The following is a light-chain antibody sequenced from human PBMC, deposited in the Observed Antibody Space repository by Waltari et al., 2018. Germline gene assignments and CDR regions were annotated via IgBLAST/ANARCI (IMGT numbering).Light chain of an antibody. Sequence: IQMTQSPPSLSASTGARVTLTCRARQFIPNRLSWYQQRPGKAPRLLIYAASNVHSGVSSRFSGSGSGTDFTLTISELQSEDFGTYYCQETYSTGTFGQGTKVDMK. CDR1: QFIPNR. CDR2: AAS. CDR3: QETYSTGT. V-gene: IGKV1-39*01. J-gene: IGKJ1*01.